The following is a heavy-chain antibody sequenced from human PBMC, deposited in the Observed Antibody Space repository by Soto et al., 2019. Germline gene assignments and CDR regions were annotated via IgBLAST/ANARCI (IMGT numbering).Heavy chain of an antibody. D-gene: IGHD3-16*01. Sequence: QVQLVESGGGVVQPGWSLRLSCVTSGFTFSDYAMHWVRQAPGKGLEWVAVIRPDGSNRYYAESVKGRFTISRDISKNTLYLQMSSLRADDTAVYFCARVGRPQHLLTGFDNWGQGTLVTVSS. J-gene: IGHJ5*02. CDR1: GFTFSDYA. CDR3: ARVGRPQHLLTGFDN. CDR2: IRPDGSNR. V-gene: IGHV3-33*01.